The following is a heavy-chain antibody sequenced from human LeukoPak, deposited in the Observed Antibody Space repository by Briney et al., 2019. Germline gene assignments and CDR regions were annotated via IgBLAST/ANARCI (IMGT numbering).Heavy chain of an antibody. CDR1: GFPFSSYV. CDR2: INHNAEMI. J-gene: IGHJ4*02. D-gene: IGHD3-9*01. Sequence: GGSLRLSCEASGFPFSSYVMSWVRQAPGKGLEWIAYINHNAEMILYPDFVKGRFTISRDNAKSSLYLQMNALRDEDTAIYYCARDHDWAFDLWGQGTLVTVSS. V-gene: IGHV3-48*02. CDR3: ARDHDWAFDL.